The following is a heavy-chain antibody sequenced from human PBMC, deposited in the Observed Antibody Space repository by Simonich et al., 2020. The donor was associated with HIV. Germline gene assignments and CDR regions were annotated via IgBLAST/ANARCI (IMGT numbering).Heavy chain of an antibody. CDR3: ARAGLTMVRGVPASFDV. CDR1: GGSFSGYY. V-gene: IGHV4-34*01. D-gene: IGHD3-10*01. J-gene: IGHJ3*01. Sequence: QVQLQQWGAGLLKPSETLSLTCAVYGGSFSGYYWSWIRQSPGKGLEWIGEISHRGSTNYSPSLKSRVTISVDTSKNQFSLKLNSVTAADTTVYYCARAGLTMVRGVPASFDVWGQGTMVTVSS. CDR2: ISHRGST.